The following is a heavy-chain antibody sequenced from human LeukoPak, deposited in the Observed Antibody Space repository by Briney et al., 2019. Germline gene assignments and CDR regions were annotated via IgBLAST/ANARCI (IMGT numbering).Heavy chain of an antibody. CDR1: GGSISSYY. J-gene: IGHJ4*02. CDR2: IYYSGST. V-gene: IGHV4-39*01. CDR3: ARHEVGAMWNY. Sequence: SETLSLTCTVSGGSISSYYWGWIRQPPGKGLEWIGSIYYSGSTYYNPSLKSRVTISVDTSKNQFSLKLSSVTAADTAVYYCARHEVGAMWNYWGQGTLVTVSS. D-gene: IGHD1-26*01.